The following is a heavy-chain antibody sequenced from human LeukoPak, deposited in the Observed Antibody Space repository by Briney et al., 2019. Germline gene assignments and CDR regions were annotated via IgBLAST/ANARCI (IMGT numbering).Heavy chain of an antibody. CDR2: IYHSGST. CDR3: ARTYYDFWSGSYFDY. D-gene: IGHD3-3*01. CDR1: GGSISSSNW. Sequence: PSETLSLTCAVSGGSISSSNWWSWVRQPPGKGLEWIGEIYHSGSTNYNPSLKSRVTISVDKSKNQFSLKLSSVTAADTAVYYCARTYYDFWSGSYFDYWGQGTLVTVSS. J-gene: IGHJ4*02. V-gene: IGHV4-4*02.